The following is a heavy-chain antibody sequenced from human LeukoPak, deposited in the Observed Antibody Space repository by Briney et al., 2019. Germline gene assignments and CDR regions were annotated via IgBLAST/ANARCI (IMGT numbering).Heavy chain of an antibody. CDR1: GGSFSGYY. V-gene: IGHV4-34*01. CDR2: INHSGST. D-gene: IGHD2-2*01. Sequence: SETLSLTCAVYGGSFSGYYWSWIRQPPGKGLEWIGEINHSGSTNYNPSLKSRVTISVDTSKNQFSLKLGSVTAADTAVYYCARDPMQLLQGGFGPWGQGTLVTVSS. J-gene: IGHJ5*02. CDR3: ARDPMQLLQGGFGP.